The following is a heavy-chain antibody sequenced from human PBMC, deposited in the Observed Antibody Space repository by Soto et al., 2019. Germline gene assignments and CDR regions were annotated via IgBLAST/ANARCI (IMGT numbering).Heavy chain of an antibody. CDR2: ISGSEGST. Sequence: GSLRLSCAASGFTFSSYAMSWVRQAPGKGLEWVSVISGSEGSTYYADSVKGRFIISRDNSKNTLYLQMKSLRAEDTAVYYCAKDLPYDYVWGSYRPIFYYYGMDVWGQGTTVTVSS. CDR3: AKDLPYDYVWGSYRPIFYYYGMDV. V-gene: IGHV3-23*01. J-gene: IGHJ6*02. CDR1: GFTFSSYA. D-gene: IGHD3-16*02.